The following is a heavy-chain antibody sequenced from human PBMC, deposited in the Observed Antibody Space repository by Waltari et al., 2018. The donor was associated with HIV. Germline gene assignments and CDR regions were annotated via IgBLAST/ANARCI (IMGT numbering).Heavy chain of an antibody. CDR1: GGSITSGSYY. CDR2: IYYSVRT. J-gene: IGHJ4*02. V-gene: IGHV4-39*01. D-gene: IGHD3-22*01. CDR3: ARHHSSGYLGFDY. Sequence: QLQLQESGPGLVKPSETLSLTCTVSGGSITSGSYYWGWIRQPPGKGLEGIGSIYYSVRTYYNPCINRRVTISGDTSKNQFSLKLSSVTAADTAVYCCARHHSSGYLGFDYWGQGTLVTVSS.